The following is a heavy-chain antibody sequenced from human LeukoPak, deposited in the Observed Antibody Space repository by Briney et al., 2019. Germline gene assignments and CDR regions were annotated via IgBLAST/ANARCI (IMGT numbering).Heavy chain of an antibody. V-gene: IGHV4-34*01. CDR2: INHSGST. Sequence: SETLSLTCAVYGGSFIGYYWSWIRQPPGKGLEWIGEINHSGSTNYNPSLKSRVTISVDTSKNQFSLKLTSVTAADTAVYYCARDSEAAGYNPYFHYWGQGTLVTVSS. CDR3: ARDSEAAGYNPYFHY. CDR1: GGSFIGYY. J-gene: IGHJ4*02. D-gene: IGHD5-24*01.